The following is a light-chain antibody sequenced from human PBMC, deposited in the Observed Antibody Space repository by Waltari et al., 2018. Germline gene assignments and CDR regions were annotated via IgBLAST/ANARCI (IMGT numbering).Light chain of an antibody. CDR2: WAS. V-gene: IGKV4-1*01. J-gene: IGKJ1*01. Sequence: DIVMTQSPDSLAVSLGERATINCESSQSVLYSSNNKNYLAWYQQKPGQPPKLLIYWASTRDSGCPAGFSGSGSGTDFTLSISSLQAEDVAFYYCQQYYTTPWTFGQGTKVEIK. CDR3: QQYYTTPWT. CDR1: QSVLYSSNNKNY.